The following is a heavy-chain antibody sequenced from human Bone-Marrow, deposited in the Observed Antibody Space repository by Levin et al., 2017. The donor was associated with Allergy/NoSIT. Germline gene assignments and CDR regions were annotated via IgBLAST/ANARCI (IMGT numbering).Heavy chain of an antibody. V-gene: IGHV3-20*04. CDR1: GFNFHDYG. D-gene: IGHD6-19*01. CDR3: AREIAVAGTSQPYFDY. CDR2: INWNGGGT. J-gene: IGHJ4*02. Sequence: SGGSLRLSCAASGFNFHDYGASWVRQAPGKGLEWVSGINWNGGGTGHADSVKGRFTISRDNAKNSLYLQMNSLRAEDTALYYCAREIAVAGTSQPYFDYWGQGTLVTVSS.